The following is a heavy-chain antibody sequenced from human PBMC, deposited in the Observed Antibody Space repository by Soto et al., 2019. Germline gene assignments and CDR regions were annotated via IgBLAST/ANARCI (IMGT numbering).Heavy chain of an antibody. CDR3: ARTRGSWYYGDDY. Sequence: SETLCLTCTVSGGSISGGDDYWSWIRQPPGKGLEWIGYIFYSGTTYYNPSLKSRVTISVDTSKNQFSLKLSSVTAADTAVYYCARTRGSWYYGDDYWGQGTLVTVSS. V-gene: IGHV4-30-4*01. CDR2: IFYSGTT. D-gene: IGHD6-13*01. CDR1: GGSISGGDDY. J-gene: IGHJ4*02.